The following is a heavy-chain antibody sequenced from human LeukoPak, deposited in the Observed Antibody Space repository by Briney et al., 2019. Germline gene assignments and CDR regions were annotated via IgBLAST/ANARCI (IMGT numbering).Heavy chain of an antibody. CDR2: IYYSGDT. CDR1: GGSVNSYY. V-gene: IGHV4-59*02. D-gene: IGHD6-13*01. J-gene: IGHJ4*02. Sequence: ASETLSLTCTVSGGSVNSYYWSWIRQSPGKGLEWIANIYYSGDTNYNPPLKSRVTISVDTSKNHFSLNLTSVTAADTGVYYCARVRYSTSWEKKYYFDYWGQGTLVTVSS. CDR3: ARVRYSTSWEKKYYFDY.